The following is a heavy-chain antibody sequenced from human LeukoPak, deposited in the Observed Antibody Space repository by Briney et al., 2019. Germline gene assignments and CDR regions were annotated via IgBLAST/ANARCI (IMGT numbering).Heavy chain of an antibody. CDR1: GFTFSSYG. D-gene: IGHD5-18*01. J-gene: IGHJ4*02. CDR2: IRYDGSNK. V-gene: IGHV3-30*02. Sequence: SGGSLRLSCAASGFTFSSYGMHWVRQAPGKGLEWVAFIRYDGSNKYYADSVKGRFTISRDNSKNTLYLQMNSLRAEDTAVYYCAKDRRGHSQGYSFFDYWGQGTLVTVSS. CDR3: AKDRRGHSQGYSFFDY.